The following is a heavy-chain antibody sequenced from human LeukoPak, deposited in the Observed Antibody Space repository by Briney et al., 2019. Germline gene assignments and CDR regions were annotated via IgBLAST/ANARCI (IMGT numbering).Heavy chain of an antibody. J-gene: IGHJ6*02. CDR3: ARGGGLDV. CDR2: INHNVNVN. D-gene: IGHD3-16*01. Sequence: GGSLRLSCAASGFTFSSYWMNWARQAPGKGLEWVASINHNVNVNYYVDSVKGRFTISRDNAKNSLYLQMSNLRAEDTAVYFCARGGGLDVWGQGATVTVSS. V-gene: IGHV3-7*03. CDR1: GFTFSSYW.